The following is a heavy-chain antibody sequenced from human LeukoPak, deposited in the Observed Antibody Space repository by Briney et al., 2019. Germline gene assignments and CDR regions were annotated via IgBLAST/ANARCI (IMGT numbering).Heavy chain of an antibody. CDR1: GGSISSHY. CDR3: ARDPGRWFDP. Sequence: SETLSLTCTVSGGSISSHYWSWIRQPPGKGLEWIGYIYYSGRTNYNPSLKSRVTISVDTSKDQFSLKLSSVTAADTAVYYCARDPGRWFDPWGQGTLVTVSS. CDR2: IYYSGRT. J-gene: IGHJ5*02. V-gene: IGHV4-59*11.